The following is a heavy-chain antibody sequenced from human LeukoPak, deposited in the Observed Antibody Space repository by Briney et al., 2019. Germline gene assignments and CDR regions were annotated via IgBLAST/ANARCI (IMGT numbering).Heavy chain of an antibody. Sequence: GGSLRLSCAASGFTFSNYSMNWARQAPGKGLEWVSSISSRSSYIYYADSVKGRFTISRDNAKNSLYLQMNSLRADDTAVYYCARAYDSSGYYYWELDYWGQGTLVTVSS. J-gene: IGHJ4*02. CDR1: GFTFSNYS. CDR3: ARAYDSSGYYYWELDY. V-gene: IGHV3-21*04. CDR2: ISSRSSYI. D-gene: IGHD3-22*01.